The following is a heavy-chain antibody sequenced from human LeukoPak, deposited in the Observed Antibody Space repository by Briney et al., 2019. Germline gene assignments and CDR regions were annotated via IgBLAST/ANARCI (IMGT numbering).Heavy chain of an antibody. D-gene: IGHD3-10*01. CDR2: IYHTGST. V-gene: IGHV4-39*01. Sequence: SETLSLTCTVSGGSISSGNYYRGWLRQPPGKGLEWIGGIYHTGSTHYKPSLKSRVTISVDTSKNQLSLRLTSVTAADRAVYYCILGGKLDYWGQGILVTVSS. CDR3: ILGGKLDY. J-gene: IGHJ4*02. CDR1: GGSISSGNYY.